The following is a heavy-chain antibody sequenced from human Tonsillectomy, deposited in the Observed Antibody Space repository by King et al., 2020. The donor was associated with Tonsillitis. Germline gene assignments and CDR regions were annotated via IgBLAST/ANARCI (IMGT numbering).Heavy chain of an antibody. CDR2: INWNGGST. CDR1: GFTFGDYG. V-gene: IGHV3-20*04. Sequence: VQLVESGGGVVRPGGSLRLSCAASGFTFGDYGMSWVRRAPGKGLEWVAAINWNGGSTGYADSVKGRFTISRDNAKNSLYLQMNSLRAEDTALYYCARGGSVSYRHQFDSWGPGTLLTVSS. CDR3: ARGGSVSYRHQFDS. D-gene: IGHD1-26*01. J-gene: IGHJ4*02.